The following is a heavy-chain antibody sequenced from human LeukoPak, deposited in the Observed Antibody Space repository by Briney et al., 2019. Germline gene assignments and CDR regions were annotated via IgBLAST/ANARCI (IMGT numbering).Heavy chain of an antibody. Sequence: PGGSLRLSCAASGFTFSSYVMSWVRRAPGKGLEWVSSISNSGGSTYYADSVKGRFTISRDNSKNTLYLQMNSLRAEDTAVYYCAKDSGGELFFDYWGQGTLVTVSS. CDR3: AKDSGGELFFDY. D-gene: IGHD3-10*01. V-gene: IGHV3-23*01. J-gene: IGHJ4*02. CDR2: ISNSGGST. CDR1: GFTFSSYV.